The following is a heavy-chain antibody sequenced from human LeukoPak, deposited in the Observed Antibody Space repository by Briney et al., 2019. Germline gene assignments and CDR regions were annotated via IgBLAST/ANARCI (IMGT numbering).Heavy chain of an antibody. J-gene: IGHJ4*02. D-gene: IGHD2-15*01. CDR3: TSLYYCSGGSCAFDY. Sequence: GGSLRLSCTASGFNFGDYAMNWVRQAPGKGLEWVGFIRSKVYGGTTDNAASVKGRFTISRDDSKRIAYTQMNSLKTEDTAVYYCTSLYYCSGGSCAFDYWGQGTLVTVSS. CDR1: GFNFGDYA. V-gene: IGHV3-49*04. CDR2: IRSKVYGGTT.